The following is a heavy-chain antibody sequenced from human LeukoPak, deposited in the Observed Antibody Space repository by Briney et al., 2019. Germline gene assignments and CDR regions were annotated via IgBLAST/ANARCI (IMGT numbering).Heavy chain of an antibody. V-gene: IGHV3-64D*09. Sequence: GGSLRLSCSASGFTFSSYAMHWVRQAPGKGLEYVSAISSNGGSTYYADSVKGRFTISRDNSKNTLYLQMSSLRAEDTAVYYCVKVPRYYYDSSGYENWFDPWGQGTLVTVSS. D-gene: IGHD3-22*01. CDR2: ISSNGGST. J-gene: IGHJ5*02. CDR1: GFTFSSYA. CDR3: VKVPRYYYDSSGYENWFDP.